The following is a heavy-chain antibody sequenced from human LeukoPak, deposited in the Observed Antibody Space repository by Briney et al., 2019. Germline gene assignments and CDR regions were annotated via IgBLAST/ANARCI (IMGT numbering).Heavy chain of an antibody. Sequence: SVKVSCKTSGGTFSSYVISWVRQAPGQGLEWMGGIIPISGTLNYAQKFQGRLTITADEFTSTAHMELSSLRSEDTAVYYCARGATYSFYSGSDRISLPPNYYHYSGMDVWGQGTTVTVSS. J-gene: IGHJ6*02. CDR2: IIPISGTL. CDR1: GGTFSSYV. CDR3: ARGATYSFYSGSDRISLPPNYYHYSGMDV. D-gene: IGHD3-10*01. V-gene: IGHV1-69*13.